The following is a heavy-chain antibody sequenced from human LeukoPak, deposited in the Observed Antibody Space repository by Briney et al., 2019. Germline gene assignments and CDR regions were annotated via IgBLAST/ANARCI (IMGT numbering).Heavy chain of an antibody. CDR2: INQGGST. CDR1: GFTFGDYA. D-gene: IGHD5-12*01. V-gene: IGHV4-34*08. CDR3: ARRGIWIQWNFEY. Sequence: GSLRLSCTASGFTFGDYAMSWVRQSPEKGLEWIAEINQGGSTIYNPSLKNRVTMSIDTTRKHFSLQLASLTAADTAVYFCARRGIWIQWNFEYWGQGVLVTVSS. J-gene: IGHJ4*02.